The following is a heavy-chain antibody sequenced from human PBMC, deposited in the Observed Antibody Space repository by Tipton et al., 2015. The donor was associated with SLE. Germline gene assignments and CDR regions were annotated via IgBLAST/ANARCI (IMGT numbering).Heavy chain of an antibody. V-gene: IGHV4-59*01. Sequence: TLSLTCTVSGVSISSYYWSWIRQPPGKGLEWIAYIHSSGSTNYNPSLKSRVTISADTSKNQFSLKVSSVTAADSAVYYCANDYGGSRGYDNCFDPWGQGILVTVSS. D-gene: IGHD5-12*01. CDR3: ANDYGGSRGYDNCFDP. CDR2: IHSSGST. J-gene: IGHJ5*02. CDR1: GVSISSYY.